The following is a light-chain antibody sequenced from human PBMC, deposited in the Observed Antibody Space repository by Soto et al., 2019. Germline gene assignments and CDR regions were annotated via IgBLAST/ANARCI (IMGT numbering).Light chain of an antibody. J-gene: IGLJ2*01. V-gene: IGLV7-46*01. Sequence: QAVVTQEPSLTVSPGGTVTLTCGSSTGSVTSGHYPYWFQQKPGQAPRTLIYDTNNKHSCTPARFSGSLLGGKAALTLSGAQPQDEAEYYCMISFGPSRIFGGGTKLTVL. CDR1: TGSVTSGHY. CDR2: DTN. CDR3: MISFGPSRI.